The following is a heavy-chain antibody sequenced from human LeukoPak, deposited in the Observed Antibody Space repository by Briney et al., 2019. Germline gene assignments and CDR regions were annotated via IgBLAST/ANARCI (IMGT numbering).Heavy chain of an antibody. D-gene: IGHD2-2*01. Sequence: GGSLRLSCAASGFTVSSNYMSWVRQASGEGLEWGSVIYSGGSTYYADSVKGRFTISRDNAKNSLYLQMNSLRAEDTAVYYCARAPRYCSSTSCPSYYMDVWGKGTTVTVSS. CDR2: IYSGGST. V-gene: IGHV3-53*01. CDR1: GFTVSSNY. J-gene: IGHJ6*03. CDR3: ARAPRYCSSTSCPSYYMDV.